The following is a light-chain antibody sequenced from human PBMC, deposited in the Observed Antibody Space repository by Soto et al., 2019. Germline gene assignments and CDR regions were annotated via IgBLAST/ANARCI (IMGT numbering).Light chain of an antibody. Sequence: QSALTQPASVSGSPGQSITISCTGTSSDVGSYNLVSWYQQHPGKAPKLMIYEGSKRHSGVSNRFSGSKSGNTASLTISGLQAEDEADYYCCSYAGSVVVFGGGTKVTVL. J-gene: IGLJ2*01. CDR3: CSYAGSVVV. V-gene: IGLV2-23*01. CDR2: EGS. CDR1: SSDVGSYNL.